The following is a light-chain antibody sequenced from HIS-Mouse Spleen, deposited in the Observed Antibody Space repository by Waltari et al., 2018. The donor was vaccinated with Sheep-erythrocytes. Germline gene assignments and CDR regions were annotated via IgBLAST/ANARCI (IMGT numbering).Light chain of an antibody. CDR3: CSYAGSSTPWV. Sequence: QSALTQPAAVSGSPGQSLTIPCTGTSSDVGRYNLVSGYQHHPGKAPKLMIYEGSKRPSGVSNRFSGSKSGNTASLTISGLQAEDEADYYCCSYAGSSTPWVFGGGTKLTVL. J-gene: IGLJ3*02. V-gene: IGLV2-23*01. CDR2: EGS. CDR1: SSDVGRYNL.